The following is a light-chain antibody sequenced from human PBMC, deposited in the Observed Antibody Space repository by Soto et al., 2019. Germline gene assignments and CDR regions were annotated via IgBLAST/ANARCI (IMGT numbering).Light chain of an antibody. V-gene: IGLV3-21*02. J-gene: IGLJ1*01. CDR1: NVGSKS. CDR2: DDS. Sequence: SYELTQPPSVSVAPGQTATVTCGGNNVGSKSVHWYQQKPGQAPGLVVYDDSDRTSGIPERFSGANSGNTATLTISRVEAGDEADYYCQVWDATRDQGVFVTGTKVTVL. CDR3: QVWDATRDQGV.